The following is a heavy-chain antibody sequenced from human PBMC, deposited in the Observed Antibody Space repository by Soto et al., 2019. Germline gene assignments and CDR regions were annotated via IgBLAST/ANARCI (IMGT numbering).Heavy chain of an antibody. D-gene: IGHD3-10*01. CDR1: GYTFTGYY. CDR2: INPNSGGT. Sequence: GASVKVSCKASGYTFTGYYMHWVRQAPGQGLEWMGWINPNSGGTNYAQKFQGRVTMTRDTSISTAYMELSRLRSDDTAVYYCARVGXFYYYGSGSDYYYGMDVWGQGTTVTVSS. J-gene: IGHJ6*02. CDR3: ARVGXFYYYGSGSDYYYGMDV. V-gene: IGHV1-2*02.